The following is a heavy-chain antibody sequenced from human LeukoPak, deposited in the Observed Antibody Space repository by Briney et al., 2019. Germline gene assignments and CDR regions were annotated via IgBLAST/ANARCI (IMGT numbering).Heavy chain of an antibody. Sequence: ASVKVSCKASGYTFTSYDINWVRQATGQGLEWMGWMNPNSGNTGYAQKFQGRVTMTRNTSISTAYMELSSLRSEDTAVYYCARGQPPIDDYGDYRYYYYYGMDVWGQGTTVTVSS. CDR3: ARGQPPIDDYGDYRYYYYYGMDV. CDR2: MNPNSGNT. CDR1: GYTFTSYD. D-gene: IGHD4-17*01. V-gene: IGHV1-8*01. J-gene: IGHJ6*02.